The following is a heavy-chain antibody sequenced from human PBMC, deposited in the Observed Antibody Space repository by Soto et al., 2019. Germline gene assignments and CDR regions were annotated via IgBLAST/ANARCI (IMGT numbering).Heavy chain of an antibody. V-gene: IGHV3-53*01. Sequence: GGSLRLSCAASGFTVSSNYMSWVRQAPGKGLEWVSVIYSGGSTYYADSVKGRFTISRDNSKNTLYLQMNSLRAEDTAVYYCARSVRRTGYSYGYFDYWGQGTLVTVSS. CDR3: ARSVRRTGYSYGYFDY. J-gene: IGHJ4*02. CDR2: IYSGGST. D-gene: IGHD5-18*01. CDR1: GFTVSSNY.